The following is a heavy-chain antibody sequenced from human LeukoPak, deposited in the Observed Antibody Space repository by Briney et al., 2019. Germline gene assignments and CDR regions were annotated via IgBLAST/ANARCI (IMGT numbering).Heavy chain of an antibody. CDR2: MYYSSGNT. Sequence: SETLSLTCTVSGGSISSSTYYWGWIRQPPGKGLEWIGSMYYSSGNTYYNPSLKSRVTISVDTSKNQFSLKLSSVTAADTAVYYCARGVQWELLPYYFDYWGQGTLVTVSS. V-gene: IGHV4-39*07. J-gene: IGHJ4*02. CDR3: ARGVQWELLPYYFDY. D-gene: IGHD1-26*01. CDR1: GGSISSSTYY.